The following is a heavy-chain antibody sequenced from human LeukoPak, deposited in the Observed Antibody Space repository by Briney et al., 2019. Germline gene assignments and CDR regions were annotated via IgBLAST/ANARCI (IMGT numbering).Heavy chain of an antibody. J-gene: IGHJ4*02. CDR2: IYPSTGGT. CDR3: ASVTYSSRTDFDY. V-gene: IGHV1-2*02. D-gene: IGHD6-13*01. Sequence: ASVKVSCKASGYTFTDYYVHWVRQAPGQGLEWMGWIYPSTGGTNYAQNFQGRVTMTRDTSINTAYIELSRLTSDDTAIYYCASVTYSSRTDFDYWGQGTLVTVSS. CDR1: GYTFTDYY.